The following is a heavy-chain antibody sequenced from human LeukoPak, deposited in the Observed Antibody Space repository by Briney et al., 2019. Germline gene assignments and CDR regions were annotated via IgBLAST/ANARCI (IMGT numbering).Heavy chain of an antibody. J-gene: IGHJ4*02. V-gene: IGHV3-74*01. CDR2: ISSEGMST. D-gene: IGHD5-24*01. CDR1: GFTFSSYW. CDR3: ARSREPGRDGDY. Sequence: GGSLRLSCAASGFTFSSYWMHWVRQVPGKALVWVSRISSEGMSTSYADSVKGRFTLSRDNAMNTLYLQMNSLRAEDTAVYYCARSREPGRDGDYWGQGTLVTVSS.